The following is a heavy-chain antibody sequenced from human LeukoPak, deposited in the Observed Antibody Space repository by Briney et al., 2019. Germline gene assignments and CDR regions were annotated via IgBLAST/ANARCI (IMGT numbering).Heavy chain of an antibody. CDR2: ISANGDNT. D-gene: IGHD6-13*01. J-gene: IGHJ3*02. Sequence: PGGSLRLSCAASGLTFSNYWMHWVRRAPGKGLEYVSAISANGDNTWYTNSVKGRFTISRDNSRSTLCLQMGSLRTGDMAMYYCARRSMAASGPHDVYDIWGQGTMVTVSS. CDR1: GLTFSNYW. CDR3: ARRSMAASGPHDVYDI. V-gene: IGHV3-64*01.